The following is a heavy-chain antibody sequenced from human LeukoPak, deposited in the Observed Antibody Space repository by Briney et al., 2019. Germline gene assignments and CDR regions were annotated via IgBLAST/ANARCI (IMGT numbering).Heavy chain of an antibody. D-gene: IGHD3-22*01. J-gene: IGHJ4*02. CDR3: VREGFDRSGYYGGVY. V-gene: IGHV3-21*01. CDR2: ISSSSSYI. Sequence: PGGSLRLSCAASGFTFSSYWMSWVRQAPGKGLEWVSSISSSSSYIFYADSVKGRFTISRDDARNSVYLQMNSLRAEDTAVYYCVREGFDRSGYYGGVYWGQGTLVTVS. CDR1: GFTFSSYW.